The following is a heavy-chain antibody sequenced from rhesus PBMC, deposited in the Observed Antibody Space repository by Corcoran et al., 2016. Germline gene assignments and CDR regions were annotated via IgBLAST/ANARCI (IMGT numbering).Heavy chain of an antibody. Sequence: QVQLVQSGAEVKKPGSSVKVSCKASGYTFTDYYMHWVRQAPRQGLEWMGWINPYNGNTKYAKKFQGRVTMTRDTSTSTAYMELSSLRSEDTAVYYCARLSSDIDYWGQGVLVTVSS. V-gene: IGHV1S2*01. CDR1: GYTFTDYY. CDR3: ARLSSDIDY. D-gene: IGHD2-33*01. CDR2: INPYNGNT. J-gene: IGHJ4*01.